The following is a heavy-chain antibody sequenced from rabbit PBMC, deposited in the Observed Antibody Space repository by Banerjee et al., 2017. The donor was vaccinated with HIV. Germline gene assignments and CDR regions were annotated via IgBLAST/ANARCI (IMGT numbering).Heavy chain of an antibody. Sequence: QQLVESGGDLVKPGASLPLTCTASGFSFSSSYDMFSGRQAPGEGPEWIGLIYSFGVKTYGASWAKGRVTSSMSSSTTLTLQMTRLTAADTATDFCARKGASSSYCFDLWGPGTLVTVS. D-gene: IGHD8-1*01. V-gene: IGHV1S40*01. J-gene: IGHJ6*01. CDR2: IYSFGVKT. CDR1: GFSFSSSYD. CDR3: ARKGASSSYCFDL.